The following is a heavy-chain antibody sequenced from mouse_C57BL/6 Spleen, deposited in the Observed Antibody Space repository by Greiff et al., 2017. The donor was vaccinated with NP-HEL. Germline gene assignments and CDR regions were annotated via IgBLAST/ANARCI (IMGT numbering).Heavy chain of an antibody. CDR1: GYSFTGYY. CDR3: ARLHYDGSSYAMDY. Sequence: VQLQQSGPELVKPGASVKISCKASGYSFTGYYMNWVKQSPEKSLEWIGEINPSTGGTTYNQKFKAKATLTVDKSSSTAYMQLKSLTSEDSAVYYCARLHYDGSSYAMDYWGQGTSVTVSS. D-gene: IGHD1-1*01. CDR2: INPSTGGT. V-gene: IGHV1-42*01. J-gene: IGHJ4*01.